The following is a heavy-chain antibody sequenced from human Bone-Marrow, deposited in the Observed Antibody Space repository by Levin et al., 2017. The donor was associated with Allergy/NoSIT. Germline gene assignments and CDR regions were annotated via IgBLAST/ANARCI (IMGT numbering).Heavy chain of an antibody. CDR2: INANSGGT. D-gene: IGHD6-13*01. V-gene: IGHV1-2*02. Sequence: ASEKVSCKASGYTFTDTGYYLHWVRQAPGQGLEWMGWINANSGGTSYAQKFQGRVTMTRDTSISTAYMALIRLRPDDTAVYYCATNKAGSSFDYWGQGTLVTVSS. CDR1: GYTFTDTGYY. J-gene: IGHJ4*02. CDR3: ATNKAGSSFDY.